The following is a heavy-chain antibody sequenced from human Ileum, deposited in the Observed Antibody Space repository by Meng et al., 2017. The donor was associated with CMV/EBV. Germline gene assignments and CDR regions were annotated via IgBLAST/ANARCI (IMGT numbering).Heavy chain of an antibody. Sequence: GGSLRLSCAASGFTFSDHYMDWVRQAPGKGLEWVGRTRNKANSYTTEYAASVKGRFTISRDDSKDSLYLQMNSLKTEDTAVYYCVRVRYCTSTTCRGAFDVWGQGTMVTGSS. V-gene: IGHV3-72*01. CDR2: TRNKANSYTT. J-gene: IGHJ3*01. D-gene: IGHD2-2*01. CDR1: GFTFSDHY. CDR3: VRVRYCTSTTCRGAFDV.